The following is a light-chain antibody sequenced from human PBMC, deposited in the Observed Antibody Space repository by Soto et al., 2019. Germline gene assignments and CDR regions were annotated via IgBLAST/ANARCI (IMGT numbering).Light chain of an antibody. Sequence: EIVMTQSPATLSVSPGERATLSCRASQSVSGNLAWYQQKPGQAPRLLIYGASTRATGIPARFSGSGSGTEVTLTISSLQSEDFAVDYCQQYNNWPGTFGQGTKVEIK. J-gene: IGKJ1*01. CDR3: QQYNNWPGT. V-gene: IGKV3-15*01. CDR1: QSVSGN. CDR2: GAS.